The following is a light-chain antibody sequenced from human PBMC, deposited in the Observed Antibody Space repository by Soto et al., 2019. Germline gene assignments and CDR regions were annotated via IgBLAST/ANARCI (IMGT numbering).Light chain of an antibody. CDR2: AVS. J-gene: IGKJ1*01. CDR3: HQYNNWPSWT. Sequence: ERGLTQSPATLSVSPGERATLSCRASQSVGPNLVWYQQKFGQAPTLLIYAVSTRATGVPDRFSGSGSGTEFTLTISSLQPEDVAVYYCHQYNNWPSWTFGQGTKVDIK. V-gene: IGKV3-15*01. CDR1: QSVGPN.